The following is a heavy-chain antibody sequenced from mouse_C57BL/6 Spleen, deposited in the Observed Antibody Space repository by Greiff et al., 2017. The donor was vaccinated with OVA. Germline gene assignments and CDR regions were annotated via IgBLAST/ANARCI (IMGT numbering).Heavy chain of an antibody. D-gene: IGHD1-1*01. CDR1: GYSITSGYY. V-gene: IGHV3-6*01. CDR2: ISYDGSN. J-gene: IGHJ2*01. CDR3: AREGRYYGSSFDY. Sequence: EVKLMESGPGLVKPSQSLSLTCSVTGYSITSGYYWNWIRQFPGNKLEWMGYISYDGSNNYNPSLKNRISITRDTSKNQFFLKLNSVTTEDTATEYCAREGRYYGSSFDYWGQGTTLTVSA.